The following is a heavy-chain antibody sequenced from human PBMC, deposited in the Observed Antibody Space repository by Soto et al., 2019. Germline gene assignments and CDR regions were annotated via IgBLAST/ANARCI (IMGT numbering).Heavy chain of an antibody. CDR2: ISYDGSDK. Sequence: QVPLVESGGGVVQPGRSLRLSCAGSGFPFTSSGMHWVREGPDKGLEWVAVISYDGSDKYYADSVKGRFTISRDNSKNMLYLQMNSLRPEDTALYYCVGGQYYFDYRGQGTLVIVSS. CDR1: GFPFTSSG. D-gene: IGHD3-10*01. J-gene: IGHJ4*02. V-gene: IGHV3-30*03. CDR3: VGGQYYFDY.